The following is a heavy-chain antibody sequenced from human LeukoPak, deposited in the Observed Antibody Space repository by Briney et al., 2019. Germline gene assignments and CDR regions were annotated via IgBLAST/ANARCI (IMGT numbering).Heavy chain of an antibody. D-gene: IGHD6-13*01. CDR1: GGSISSYY. Sequence: KPSETLSLTCTVSGGSISSYYWSWIRQPPGEGLEWIGYIYYSGSTNYNPSLKSRVTISVDTSKNQFSLKLSSVTAADTAVYYCAAAGTASYGMDVWGQGTTVTVSS. J-gene: IGHJ6*02. V-gene: IGHV4-59*01. CDR3: AAAGTASYGMDV. CDR2: IYYSGST.